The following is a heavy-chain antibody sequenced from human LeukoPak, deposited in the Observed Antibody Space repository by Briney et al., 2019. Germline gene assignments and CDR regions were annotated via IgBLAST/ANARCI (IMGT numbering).Heavy chain of an antibody. CDR2: IKQDGREK. Sequence: PGGSLRLSCAASRFTFSSYWMTWVRQAPGKGLEWVANIKQDGREKYYVDSVKGRFTISRDNAQNSLYLQMTSLRAEDTAVYYCARATADYWGQGALVTVSS. CDR3: ARATADY. CDR1: RFTFSSYW. V-gene: IGHV3-7*01. D-gene: IGHD4-17*01. J-gene: IGHJ4*02.